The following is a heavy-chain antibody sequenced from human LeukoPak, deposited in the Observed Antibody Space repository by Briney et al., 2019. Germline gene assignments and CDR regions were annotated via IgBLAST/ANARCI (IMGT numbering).Heavy chain of an antibody. Sequence: GGSLRLSCAASGFTFRSYRMSWVRQAPGKGLEWVANIKQDGSETYYVDSVKGRFAISRDNAKNSLYLQMNSLRAEDTAVYYCAKDTYYDAYNWFDPWGQGTLVTVSS. J-gene: IGHJ5*02. CDR2: IKQDGSET. V-gene: IGHV3-7*03. CDR1: GFTFRSYR. D-gene: IGHD3-22*01. CDR3: AKDTYYDAYNWFDP.